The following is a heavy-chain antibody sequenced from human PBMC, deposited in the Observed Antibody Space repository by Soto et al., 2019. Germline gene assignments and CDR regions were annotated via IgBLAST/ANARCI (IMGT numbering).Heavy chain of an antibody. Sequence: QLQLQESGPGLVKPSETLSLTCTVSGGSISGSSYYWGWIRQPPGKGLEWIGTIFYSGTTYYNPSLKSRVTISVDTSKYQFSLRLTSVTAADTAVYYCASYGDYPDYWGQGTLVTVSS. V-gene: IGHV4-39*01. CDR1: GGSISGSSYY. CDR3: ASYGDYPDY. D-gene: IGHD4-17*01. J-gene: IGHJ4*02. CDR2: IFYSGTT.